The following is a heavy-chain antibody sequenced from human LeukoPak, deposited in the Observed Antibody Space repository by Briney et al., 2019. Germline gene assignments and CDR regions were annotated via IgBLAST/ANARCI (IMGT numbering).Heavy chain of an antibody. J-gene: IGHJ3*02. Sequence: GGSLRLSCAASGFTFSNYGMHWVRQAPGKGLEWVVVIWYDGSDNYYADSVKGRFTISRDNSKNAVYLQMNSLRAEDTAVYYCAREDMVNDAFDIWGQGTMVTVSS. CDR2: IWYDGSDN. CDR1: GFTFSNYG. V-gene: IGHV3-33*01. D-gene: IGHD5-18*01. CDR3: AREDMVNDAFDI.